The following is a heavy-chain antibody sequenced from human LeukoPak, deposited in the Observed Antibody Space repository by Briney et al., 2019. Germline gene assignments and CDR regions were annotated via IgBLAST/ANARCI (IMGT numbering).Heavy chain of an antibody. J-gene: IGHJ4*02. CDR3: AKAPVTTCRGAYCYPFDY. D-gene: IGHD2-21*01. CDR2: ISDSGNT. V-gene: IGHV3-23*01. Sequence: QPGGSQRLSCAASGFTLSSYAMSWVRQAPGKGLEWVSAISDSGNTYHADSVKGRFTISRDSSKNTLFLQMNRLRPEDAAVYYCAKAPVTTCRGAYCYPFDYWGQGTLVTVSS. CDR1: GFTLSSYA.